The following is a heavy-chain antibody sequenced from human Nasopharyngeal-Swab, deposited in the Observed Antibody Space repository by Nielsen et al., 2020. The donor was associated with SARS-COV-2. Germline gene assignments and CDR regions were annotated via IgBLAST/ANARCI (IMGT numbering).Heavy chain of an antibody. CDR3: ARDLDGPYYYDSSGFHDY. Sequence: GGSLRLSCAASGFTFSSYDMHWVRQATGKGLEWVSAIGTAGDTYYPGSVKGRFTISRENAKNSLYLQMNSLRAGDTAVYYCARDLDGPYYYDSSGFHDYRGQGTLVTVSS. J-gene: IGHJ4*02. CDR2: IGTAGDT. D-gene: IGHD3-22*01. CDR1: GFTFSSYD. V-gene: IGHV3-13*04.